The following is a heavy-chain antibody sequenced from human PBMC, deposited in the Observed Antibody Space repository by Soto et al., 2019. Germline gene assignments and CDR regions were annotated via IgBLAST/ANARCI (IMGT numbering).Heavy chain of an antibody. CDR2: ISAYNGNT. CDR3: ARVVGSITIFGVVPSVFDY. D-gene: IGHD3-3*01. Sequence: ASVKVSCKSSGYTFTSYGISWVRQAPGQGLEWMGWISAYNGNTNYAQKLQGRVTMTTDTSTSTAYMELRSLRSDDTAVYYCARVVGSITIFGVVPSVFDYWGQGTLVTVPQ. V-gene: IGHV1-18*01. CDR1: GYTFTSYG. J-gene: IGHJ4*02.